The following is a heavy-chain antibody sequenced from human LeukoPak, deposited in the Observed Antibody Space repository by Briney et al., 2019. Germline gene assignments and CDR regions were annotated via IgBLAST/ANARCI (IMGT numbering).Heavy chain of an antibody. CDR1: GFTFSSYA. D-gene: IGHD6-6*01. CDR2: ISGSGGST. J-gene: IGHJ4*02. CDR3: AKECVYSSSSRPLDY. V-gene: IGHV3-23*01. Sequence: PGGSLRLSCAASGFTFSSYAMSWVRRAPGKGLEWVSAISGSGGSTYYADSVKGRFTISRDNSKNTLYLQMNSLRAEDTAVYYCAKECVYSSSSRPLDYWGQGTLVTVSS.